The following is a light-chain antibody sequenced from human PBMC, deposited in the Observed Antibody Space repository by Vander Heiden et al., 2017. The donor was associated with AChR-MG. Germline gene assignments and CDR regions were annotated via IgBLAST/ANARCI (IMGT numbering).Light chain of an antibody. J-gene: IGKJ1*01. Sequence: EIMLTQSPGTVSVSAAERATLSCRASQTIGRDLVWYQKKPGQAPTLLIYDVSDRATGIPARFAGSGSGTDFTLTISSLQPEDPAVYYCQQRSDWPWTFGQGTTV. CDR3: QQRSDWPWT. CDR2: DVS. CDR1: QTIGRD. V-gene: IGKV3-11*01.